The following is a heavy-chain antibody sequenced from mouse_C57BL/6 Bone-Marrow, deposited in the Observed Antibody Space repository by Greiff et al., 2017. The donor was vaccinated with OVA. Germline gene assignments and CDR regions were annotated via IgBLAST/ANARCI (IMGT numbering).Heavy chain of an antibody. CDR3: ALLLGYFDV. CDR1: GFTFSDYG. J-gene: IGHJ1*03. CDR2: ISSGSSTI. Sequence: EVKFEVSGGGLVKPGGSLKLSCAASGFTFSDYGMHWVRQAPEKGLEWVAYISSGSSTIYYADTVKGRFTISRDNAKNTLFLQMTSLRSEDTAMYYCALLLGYFDVWGTGTTVTVSS. D-gene: IGHD1-1*01. V-gene: IGHV5-17*01.